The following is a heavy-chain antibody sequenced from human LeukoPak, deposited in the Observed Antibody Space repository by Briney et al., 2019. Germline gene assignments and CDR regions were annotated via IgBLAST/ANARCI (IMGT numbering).Heavy chain of an antibody. J-gene: IGHJ4*02. CDR2: IKQDGSEK. D-gene: IGHD2-2*01. CDR3: ARRFCSSTSCYQNYFDY. CDR1: GFTFSSYW. Sequence: GGSLRLSCAASGFTFSSYWMSWVRQAPGKGLEWVANIKQDGSEKYYVDSVKGRFTISRDNAKNSLYLQMNSLRAEDTAVYYCARRFCSSTSCYQNYFDYGGRGTLVTVSS. V-gene: IGHV3-7*01.